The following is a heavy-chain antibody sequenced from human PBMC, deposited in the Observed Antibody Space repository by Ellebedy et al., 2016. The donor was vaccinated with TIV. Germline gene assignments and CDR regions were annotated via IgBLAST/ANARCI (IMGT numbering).Heavy chain of an antibody. CDR2: ISGSGGST. D-gene: IGHD1-1*01. J-gene: IGHJ4*02. V-gene: IGHV3-23*01. CDR1: GFTFRSYA. Sequence: GGSLRLSCAASGFTFRSYAMSWVRQAPGKGLEWVSGISGSGGSTHYADSVKSRSTISRDNPKNTLYLQMTSLRAEDTAVYYCAKDETGDYYFDYWGQGTLVTVSS. CDR3: AKDETGDYYFDY.